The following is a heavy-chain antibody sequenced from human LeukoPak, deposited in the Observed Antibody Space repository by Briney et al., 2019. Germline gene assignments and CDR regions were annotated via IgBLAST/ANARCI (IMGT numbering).Heavy chain of an antibody. CDR3: ARQIFGVAHDAFDI. Sequence: EASVKVSCKASGYTFTRYYMHWVRQAPGQGLEWMGWINPNSGGTNYAQKFQGRVTMTRDTSISTAYMELSRLRSDDTAVYYCARQIFGVAHDAFDIWGQGTMVTVSS. D-gene: IGHD3-3*01. CDR1: GYTFTRYY. V-gene: IGHV1-2*02. CDR2: INPNSGGT. J-gene: IGHJ3*02.